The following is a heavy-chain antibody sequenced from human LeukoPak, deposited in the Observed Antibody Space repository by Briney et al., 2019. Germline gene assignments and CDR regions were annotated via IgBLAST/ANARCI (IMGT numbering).Heavy chain of an antibody. CDR3: AKHYGSGSYGSYYYYNMDV. Sequence: GGSLKLSCAVSGFTFSSYAMSWVRQAPGKGLEWVSVISGSGGSTYYADSVKGRFTISRDNSMNTLYVQMNSLRAEDTAVYYCAKHYGSGSYGSYYYYNMDVWGKGTTVTVSS. V-gene: IGHV3-23*01. CDR1: GFTFSSYA. D-gene: IGHD3-10*01. J-gene: IGHJ6*03. CDR2: ISGSGGST.